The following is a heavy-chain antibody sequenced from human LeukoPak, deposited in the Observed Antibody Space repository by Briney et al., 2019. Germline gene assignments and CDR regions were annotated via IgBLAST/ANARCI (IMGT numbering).Heavy chain of an antibody. CDR2: INHSGST. J-gene: IGHJ5*02. V-gene: IGHV4-34*01. D-gene: IGHD2-15*01. Sequence: SETLSLTCAVYGGSFSGYYWSWIRQPPGKGLEWIREINHSGSTNYNPSLKSRVTISVDTSKNQFSLKLSSVTAADTAVYYCASLQWVAAQSGNLNWFDPWGQGTLVTVSS. CDR3: ASLQWVAAQSGNLNWFDP. CDR1: GGSFSGYY.